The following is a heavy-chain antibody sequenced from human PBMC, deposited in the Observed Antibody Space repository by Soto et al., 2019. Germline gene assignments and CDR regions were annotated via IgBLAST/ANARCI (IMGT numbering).Heavy chain of an antibody. J-gene: IGHJ2*01. D-gene: IGHD6-19*01. CDR2: ISIPGST. CDR1: GGSVTTYF. V-gene: IGHV4-4*07. Sequence: QVQLQESGPRLLKPSETLSLSCTVSGGSVTTYFWSWIRQPAGKGLEWIGRISIPGSTKSRATMSVDTSENKFSLKLTSVTAADTAVYYCVRRPRSGNAQQNHWYFDLWGRGTLVTVSS. CDR3: VRRPRSGNAQQNHWYFDL.